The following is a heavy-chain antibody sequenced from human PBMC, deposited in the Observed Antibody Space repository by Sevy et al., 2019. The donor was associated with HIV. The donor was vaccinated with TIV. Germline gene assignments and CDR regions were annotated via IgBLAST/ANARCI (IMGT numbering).Heavy chain of an antibody. CDR1: GFTFSANW. D-gene: IGHD3-16*01. V-gene: IGHV3-7*01. CDR3: AHATVGRFES. J-gene: IGHJ4*02. CDR2: IKGDGGDK. Sequence: GGSLRLSCAASGFTFSANWMNWVRQAPGKGLEWVANIKGDGGDKHYVDSVEGRFTISRDKAKNILYLQMNSLRVEDTAVYYCAHATVGRFESWGQGTLVTVSS.